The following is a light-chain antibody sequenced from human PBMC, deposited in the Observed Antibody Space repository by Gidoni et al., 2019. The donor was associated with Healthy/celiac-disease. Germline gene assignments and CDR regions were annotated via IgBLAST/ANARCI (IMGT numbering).Light chain of an antibody. J-gene: IGKJ2*01. CDR3: QQYGSPPYT. Sequence: IVLTQSPGTLSLSPGERATLSCRASQSVSSSYLAWYQQKPGQAPRLLIDGASSRATGIPDRFSGSGSGTDFTLTISRLEPEDFAVYYCQQYGSPPYTFGQGTKLEIK. CDR1: QSVSSSY. CDR2: GAS. V-gene: IGKV3-20*01.